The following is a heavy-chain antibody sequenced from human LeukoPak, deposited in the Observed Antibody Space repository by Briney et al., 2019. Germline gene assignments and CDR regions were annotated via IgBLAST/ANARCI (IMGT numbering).Heavy chain of an antibody. D-gene: IGHD1-26*01. Sequence: GGSLRLSCAASGFTFRTYGMHWVRQAPGKGLEWVAVISYDGSNKRYADPVKGRFTISRDNSKNTLYLQMNSLRGEDTAVYYCAKDYLGASHTFDIWGQGTMVTVSS. V-gene: IGHV3-30*18. CDR3: AKDYLGASHTFDI. CDR1: GFTFRTYG. J-gene: IGHJ3*02. CDR2: ISYDGSNK.